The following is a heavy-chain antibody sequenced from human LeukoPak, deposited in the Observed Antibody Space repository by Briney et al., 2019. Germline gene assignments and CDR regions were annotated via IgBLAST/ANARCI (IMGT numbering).Heavy chain of an antibody. J-gene: IGHJ4*02. CDR1: GYTFTNYD. CDR2: MNPNSGNT. CDR3: ARGPGCISTSCPYYFDY. V-gene: IGHV1-8*01. D-gene: IGHD2-2*01. Sequence: GASVKVSCKASGYTFTNYDINWVRQASGQGLDWMGWMNPNSGNTGYAQKFQGRVTMTRNTSISTAHMELSSLSSEDTAVYYCARGPGCISTSCPYYFDYWGQGTLVTVSS.